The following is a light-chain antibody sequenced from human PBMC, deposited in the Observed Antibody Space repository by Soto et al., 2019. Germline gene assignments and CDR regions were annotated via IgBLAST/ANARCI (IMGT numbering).Light chain of an antibody. V-gene: IGKV3-20*01. CDR2: DAS. Sequence: EIVLTQSPFTLSLSPGERATLSCRASQSVSSDLVWYLQKPVLAPRLLIYDASSRATGVPARFSGSGSGADFTLSISRLEPEDFAVYYCEQYGSSPGTFGQGTKVDIK. CDR1: QSVSSD. J-gene: IGKJ1*01. CDR3: EQYGSSPGT.